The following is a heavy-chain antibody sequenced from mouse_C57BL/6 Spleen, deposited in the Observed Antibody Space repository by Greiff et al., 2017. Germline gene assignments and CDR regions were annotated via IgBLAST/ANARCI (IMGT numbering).Heavy chain of an antibody. V-gene: IGHV1-80*01. CDR1: GYAFSSYW. Sequence: VQLQQSGAELVKPGASVKISCKASGYAFSSYWMNWVKQRPGKGLEWIGQIYPGDGDTNYNGKFKGKATLTANKSSSTAYMQLSSLTSEDSAVYFCARSYYDYDGFAYWGQGTLVTVSA. D-gene: IGHD2-4*01. CDR3: ARSYYDYDGFAY. CDR2: IYPGDGDT. J-gene: IGHJ3*01.